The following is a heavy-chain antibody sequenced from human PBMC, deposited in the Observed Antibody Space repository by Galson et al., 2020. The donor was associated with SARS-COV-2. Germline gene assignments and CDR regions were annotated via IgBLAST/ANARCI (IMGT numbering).Heavy chain of an antibody. CDR3: ARAPSDRVVVTAIGFDH. D-gene: IGHD2-21*02. CDR2: VFPGDSTT. J-gene: IGHJ4*02. Sequence: HGESLKISCWVSGYEFSRYWIGWVRQMPGKGLEWVGLVFPGDSTTRYSPSLQGQVTISADRSLNTAYLQWTSLEASDTAMYYCARAPSDRVVVTAIGFDHWGQGTLVTVSS. V-gene: IGHV5-51*01. CDR1: GYEFSRYW.